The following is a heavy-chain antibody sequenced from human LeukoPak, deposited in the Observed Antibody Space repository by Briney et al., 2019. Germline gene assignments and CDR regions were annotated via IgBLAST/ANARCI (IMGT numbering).Heavy chain of an antibody. CDR2: INHSGST. CDR1: GGSFSGYY. J-gene: IGHJ5*02. CDR3: ARAPLPRSWFDP. V-gene: IGHV4-34*01. D-gene: IGHD2-15*01. Sequence: SETLSLTCAVYGGSFSGYYWLWIRQPPGKGLEWIGEINHSGSTNYNPSLKSRVTISVDTSKNQFSLKLSSVTAADTAVYYCARAPLPRSWFDPWGQGTLVTVSS.